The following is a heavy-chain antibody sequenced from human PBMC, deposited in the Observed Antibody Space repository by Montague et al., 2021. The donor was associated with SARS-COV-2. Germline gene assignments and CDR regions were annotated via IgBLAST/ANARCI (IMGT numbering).Heavy chain of an antibody. CDR2: MYYSGST. Sequence: SAPLSLTCTVSGGSISSSNYYWVWLPPPQGKGLEWIGYMYYSGSTNSTPTLQSSVTISIATSKNWVSLKLSSVTGADTAVYYCARDDIVLQGGAKGVDVWGQGTTVTVSS. V-gene: IGHV4-39*07. CDR1: GGSISSSNYY. D-gene: IGHD2-15*01. CDR3: ARDDIVLQGGAKGVDV. J-gene: IGHJ6*02.